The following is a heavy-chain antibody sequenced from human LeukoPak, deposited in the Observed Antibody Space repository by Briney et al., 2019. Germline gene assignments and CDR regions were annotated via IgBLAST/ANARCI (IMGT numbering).Heavy chain of an antibody. V-gene: IGHV3-21*01. D-gene: IGHD1-26*01. CDR3: ARASNAGATAFDI. CDR1: GFTFSSYS. J-gene: IGHJ3*02. Sequence: PGGSLRLSCAASGFTFSSYSMNWVRQAPGKGLEWVSSISSSSSYIYYADSVKGRFTISRDNAKNSLYLQMNSLRAEDTAVYYCARASNAGATAFDIWGQGTMVTVSS. CDR2: ISSSSSYI.